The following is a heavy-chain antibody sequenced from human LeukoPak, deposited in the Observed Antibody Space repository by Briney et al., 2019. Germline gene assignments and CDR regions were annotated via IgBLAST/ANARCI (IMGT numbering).Heavy chain of an antibody. CDR2: ISSSSSII. J-gene: IGHJ5*02. Sequence: GGSLRLSCAASGFTFSSYSMNWVRQGPGKGLEWVSYISSSSSIIYYADSVRGRFTISRDNAKNSLYLQLNSLRAEDTAVYYCVRNLGYCSGENCYYFAPWGQGTLVTVSS. D-gene: IGHD2-15*01. CDR1: GFTFSSYS. V-gene: IGHV3-48*04. CDR3: VRNLGYCSGENCYYFAP.